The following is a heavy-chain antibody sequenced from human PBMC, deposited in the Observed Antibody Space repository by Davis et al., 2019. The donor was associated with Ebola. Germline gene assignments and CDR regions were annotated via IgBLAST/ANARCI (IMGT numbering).Heavy chain of an antibody. CDR1: GFTFSSYW. D-gene: IGHD3-22*01. CDR3: ARQIETYYYDSSGYYTLRYFDY. J-gene: IGHJ4*02. Sequence: PGGSLRLSCAASGFTFSSYWMHWVRQAPGKGLVWVSRINSDGSSTSYADSVKGRFTISRDNAKNTLYLQMNSLRAEDTAVYYCARQIETYYYDSSGYYTLRYFDYWGQGTLVTVSS. CDR2: INSDGSST. V-gene: IGHV3-74*01.